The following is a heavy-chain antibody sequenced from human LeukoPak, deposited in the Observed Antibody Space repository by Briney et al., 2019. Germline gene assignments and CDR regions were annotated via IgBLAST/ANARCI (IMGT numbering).Heavy chain of an antibody. CDR2: INGGSSPI. CDR1: GFTFSRDS. V-gene: IGHV3-48*01. Sequence: GGSLRLSCAASGFTFSRDSMNWVRQAPGKGLEWVSYINGGSSPIYYADSVRGRFTISRDNAKNSLYLQMNSLRAEDTAVYYCARGSLSTVVTSGFDYWGQGTLVTVSS. J-gene: IGHJ4*02. D-gene: IGHD4-23*01. CDR3: ARGSLSTVVTSGFDY.